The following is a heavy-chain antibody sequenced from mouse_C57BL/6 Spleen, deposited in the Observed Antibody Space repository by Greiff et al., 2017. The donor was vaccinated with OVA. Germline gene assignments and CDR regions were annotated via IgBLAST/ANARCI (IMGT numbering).Heavy chain of an antibody. CDR2: INPNNGTT. Sequence: EVKLMESGPELVKPGASVKISCKASGYSFTDYNMNWVKQSNGKSLEWIGVINPNNGTTSYNQKFKGKATLTVDQSSSTAYMQLNSLTSEDSAVYYCAKNYDSAWFAYWGQGTLVTVSA. CDR1: GYSFTDYN. V-gene: IGHV1-39*01. J-gene: IGHJ3*01. D-gene: IGHD2-4*01. CDR3: AKNYDSAWFAY.